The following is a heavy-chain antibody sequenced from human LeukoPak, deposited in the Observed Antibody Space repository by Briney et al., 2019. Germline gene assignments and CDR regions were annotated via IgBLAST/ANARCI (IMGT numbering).Heavy chain of an antibody. Sequence: ASVKVSCRASGYTFTSYGISWVRQAPGQGLEWMGWISAYNGNTNYAQKLQGRVTMTTDTSTSTAYMELRSLRSDDTAVYYCAKGPGRGIGVRNYYFDYWGQGTLVTVSS. J-gene: IGHJ4*02. CDR2: ISAYNGNT. CDR1: GYTFTSYG. V-gene: IGHV1-18*01. CDR3: AKGPGRGIGVRNYYFDY. D-gene: IGHD1-26*01.